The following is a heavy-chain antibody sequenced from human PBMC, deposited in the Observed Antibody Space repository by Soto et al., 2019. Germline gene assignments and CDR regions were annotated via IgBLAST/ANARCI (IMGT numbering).Heavy chain of an antibody. CDR2: ISGNTGNT. Sequence: QVQLVQSGAEVKRPGASVKVSCETSGYSFTSYGIGWVRQAPGQGLEWLGWISGNTGNTNYAQRVQGRVTLTTDTSTSTAYMELRSLRSDDTAVYYCAGNQWDLLPLNYFDFWGQGTLVTVSS. CDR3: AGNQWDLLPLNYFDF. CDR1: GYSFTSYG. J-gene: IGHJ4*02. D-gene: IGHD1-26*01. V-gene: IGHV1-18*04.